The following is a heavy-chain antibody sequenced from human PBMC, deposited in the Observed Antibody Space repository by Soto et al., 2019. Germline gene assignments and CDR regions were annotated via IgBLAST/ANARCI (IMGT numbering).Heavy chain of an antibody. J-gene: IGHJ2*01. V-gene: IGHV3-48*01. D-gene: IGHD1-26*01. CDR3: ARDRAIGRPTWYFDL. CDR2: ISSSSSTI. Sequence: PGGSLRLSCAASGFTFSSYSMNWVRQAPGKGLEWVSYISSSSSTIYYADSVKGRFTISRDNAKNSLYLQMNSLRAEDTAVYYCARDRAIGRPTWYFDLWGRGTLVTLSS. CDR1: GFTFSSYS.